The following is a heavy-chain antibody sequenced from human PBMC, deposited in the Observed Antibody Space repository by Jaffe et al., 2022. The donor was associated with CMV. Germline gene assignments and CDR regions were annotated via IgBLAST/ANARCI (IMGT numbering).Heavy chain of an antibody. V-gene: IGHV3-33*01. Sequence: QVQLVESGGGVVQPGRSLRLSCAASGFTFSSYGMHWVRQAPGKGLEWVAVIWYDGSNKYYADSVKGRFTISRDNSKNTLYLQMNSLRAEDTAVYYCARDGSPGWDYGLRGGGMDVWGQGTTVTVSS. CDR1: GFTFSSYG. J-gene: IGHJ6*02. D-gene: IGHD4-17*01. CDR3: ARDGSPGWDYGLRGGGMDV. CDR2: IWYDGSNK.